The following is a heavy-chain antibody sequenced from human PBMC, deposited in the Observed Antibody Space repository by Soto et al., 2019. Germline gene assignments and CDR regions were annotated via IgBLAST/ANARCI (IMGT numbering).Heavy chain of an antibody. Sequence: SETLSLTCTVSGGSISSYYWSWIRQPAGKGLEWIGRIYTSGSTNYNPSLKSRVTMSVDTSKNQFSLKLSSVTAADTAVYYCASDRFRSSWYREYYFEYWGKGTLVTVSS. CDR2: IYTSGST. V-gene: IGHV4-4*07. D-gene: IGHD6-13*01. J-gene: IGHJ4*02. CDR1: GGSISSYY. CDR3: ASDRFRSSWYREYYFEY.